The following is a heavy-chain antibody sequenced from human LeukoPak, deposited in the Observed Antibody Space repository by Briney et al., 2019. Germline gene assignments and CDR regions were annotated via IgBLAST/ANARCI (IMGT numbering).Heavy chain of an antibody. Sequence: SAKVSSKASGGTFSSYAISSVREAPGQGLEWMGGIIPIFGIANYAQKLQGRVTITVDESKSKAYLELSSLRSADTAVYYCASSGVPAGRGAFDIWGQGTMITVSS. CDR2: IIPIFGIA. V-gene: IGHV1-69*13. D-gene: IGHD2-2*01. CDR3: ASSGVPAGRGAFDI. J-gene: IGHJ3*02. CDR1: GGTFSSYA.